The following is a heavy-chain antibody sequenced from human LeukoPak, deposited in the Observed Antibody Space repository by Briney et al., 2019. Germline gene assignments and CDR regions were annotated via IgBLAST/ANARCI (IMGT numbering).Heavy chain of an antibody. CDR1: GFIFPDYW. J-gene: IGHJ3*02. Sequence: GGSLRLSCAASGFIFPDYWMHWVRQGPGKELVWVARIRGDGRATTYADSVKGRFTISRDNAKNSLYLQMDSLRAEDTAVYYCARDFNPSCGDNCYIDAFDIWGQGTMVTVSS. D-gene: IGHD2-21*01. CDR3: ARDFNPSCGDNCYIDAFDI. V-gene: IGHV3-74*01. CDR2: IRGDGRAT.